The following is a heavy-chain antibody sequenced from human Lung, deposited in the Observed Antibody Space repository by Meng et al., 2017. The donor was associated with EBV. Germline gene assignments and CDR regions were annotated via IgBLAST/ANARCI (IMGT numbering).Heavy chain of an antibody. CDR2: TNENGAIT. D-gene: IGHD1-14*01. CDR1: GFTFSSYW. CDR3: SRDLAGSVDY. J-gene: IGHJ4*02. V-gene: IGHV3-74*03. Sequence: EVPLVESGGALVQPGGSLRLSCAASGFTFSSYWMHWVRQAPGKGLEWVSRTNENGAITSYADSVKGRFTISRDNAKNTLYLQMNSLRAEDTAVYYCSRDLAGSVDYWGQGTLVTVSS.